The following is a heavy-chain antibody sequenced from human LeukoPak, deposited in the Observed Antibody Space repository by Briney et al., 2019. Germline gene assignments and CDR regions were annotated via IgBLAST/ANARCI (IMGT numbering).Heavy chain of an antibody. CDR1: GFTFSNYW. CDR3: AVGPFDY. J-gene: IGHJ4*02. Sequence: GGSLRLSCAASGFTFSNYWMHWVRQAPGKGLVWVSRINTDGSTTSYADSVKGRFTISRDNAKNTLFLQMNSLRAEDTAVYYFAVGPFDYWGQGTLVTVSS. CDR2: INTDGSTT. V-gene: IGHV3-74*01.